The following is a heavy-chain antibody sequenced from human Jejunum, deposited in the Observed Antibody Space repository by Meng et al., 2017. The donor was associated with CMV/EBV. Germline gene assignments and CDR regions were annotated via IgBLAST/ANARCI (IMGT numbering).Heavy chain of an antibody. CDR2: VYSGSTRT. CDR1: GFPFDNYA. V-gene: IGHV3-23*03. CDR3: AKSTVLMVFASEY. J-gene: IGHJ4*02. D-gene: IGHD2-8*01. Sequence: SGFPFDNYAMSWVRQAPGKGLEWVSTVYSGSTRTFYADSVKGRFTISRDDSNNTLYLQMASLRAGDTAIYYCAKSTVLMVFASEYWGQGTLVTVSS.